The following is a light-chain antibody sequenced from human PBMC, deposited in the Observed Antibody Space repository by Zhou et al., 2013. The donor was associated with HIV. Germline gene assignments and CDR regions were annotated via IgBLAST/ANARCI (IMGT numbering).Light chain of an antibody. Sequence: IRITQSPPSLSASTGDRVTITCRANQTISTYLAWYQQKPGKAPKILLFAATTLQRGVPSRFSGSGSGTDFTLTISCLQSDDFATYYCQQYYDYPRTFGQGTSVEI. CDR3: QQYYDYPRT. J-gene: IGKJ1*01. CDR2: AAT. CDR1: QTISTY. V-gene: IGKV1-8*01.